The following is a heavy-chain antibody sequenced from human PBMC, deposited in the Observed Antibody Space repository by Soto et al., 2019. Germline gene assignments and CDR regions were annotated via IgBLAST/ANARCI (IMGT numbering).Heavy chain of an antibody. J-gene: IGHJ4*02. Sequence: SVKVSCKASGGTFSSYAISWVRQAPGQGLEWMGGIIPIFGTANYAQKFQGRVTITADESTSTAYMELSSLRSEDTAVYYCALGECTNGVCYPWSQGTLVTVSS. CDR2: IIPIFGTA. V-gene: IGHV1-69*13. CDR3: ALGECTNGVCYP. CDR1: GGTFSSYA. D-gene: IGHD2-8*01.